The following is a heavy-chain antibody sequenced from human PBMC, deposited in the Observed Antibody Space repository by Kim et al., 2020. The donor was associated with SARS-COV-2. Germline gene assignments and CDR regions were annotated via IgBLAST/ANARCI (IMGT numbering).Heavy chain of an antibody. V-gene: IGHV4-59*01. D-gene: IGHD3-3*01. J-gene: IGHJ6*02. CDR3: ARCDYDFWSGYYYYGMDV. Sequence: SRVTISVDTSKNQFSPKLSSVTAADTAVYYCARCDYDFWSGYYYYGMDVWGQGTTVTVSS.